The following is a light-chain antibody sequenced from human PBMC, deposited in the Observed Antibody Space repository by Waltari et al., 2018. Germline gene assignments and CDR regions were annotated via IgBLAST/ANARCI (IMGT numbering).Light chain of an antibody. J-gene: IGKJ1*01. CDR3: MQALQTPRT. CDR2: LGS. V-gene: IGKV2-28*01. CDR1: QSLLHSIGYNY. Sequence: DIVMTQSPLSLPVTPGEPASISCRSSQSLLHSIGYNYLDWYLQKPGQSPQLLIYLGSNRASGVPDRFSGSGSGTDVTLKISRVEAEDVGVYYCMQALQTPRTFGQGTKVEIK.